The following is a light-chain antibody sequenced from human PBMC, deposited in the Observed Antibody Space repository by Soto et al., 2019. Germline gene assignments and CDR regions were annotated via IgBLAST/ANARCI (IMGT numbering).Light chain of an antibody. CDR1: QSVRSN. J-gene: IGKJ5*01. V-gene: IGKV3-15*01. CDR3: QQYNTWPPIT. CDR2: GAS. Sequence: IVLTQSPATLSVFPGERVTLSCRASQSVRSNLAWYQQKPGQAPRLLIYGASTRATGLPARFSGSGSGTDFTLTISSLQSEDFAVYYCQQYNTWPPITFGQGTRLEI.